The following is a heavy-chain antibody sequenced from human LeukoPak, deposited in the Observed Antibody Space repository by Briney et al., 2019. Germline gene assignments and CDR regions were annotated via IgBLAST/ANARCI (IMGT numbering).Heavy chain of an antibody. CDR2: IYYSGST. D-gene: IGHD3-22*01. J-gene: IGHJ4*02. CDR1: GGSISSYY. CDR3: ARVLLGITMIVVVSRTEFFDY. Sequence: SETLSLTCTVSGGSISSYYWSWIRQPPGKGLEWIGYIYYSGSTNYNPSLKSRVTISVDTSKNQFSLKLSSVTAADTAVYYCARVLLGITMIVVVSRTEFFDYWGQGTLVSVSS. V-gene: IGHV4-59*12.